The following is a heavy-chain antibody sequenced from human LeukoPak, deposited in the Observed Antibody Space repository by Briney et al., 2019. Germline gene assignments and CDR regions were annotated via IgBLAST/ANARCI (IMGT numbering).Heavy chain of an antibody. J-gene: IGHJ5*02. CDR1: GGSISSYY. V-gene: IGHV4-59*01. CDR2: IHYSGNT. Sequence: SETLSLTCTVSGGSISSYYWSWIRQPPGKGLEWIGCIHYSGNTNYNPSLKSRVTISVDTSKNQFSLKLRSVTAADTAVYYCARYYCSSSSCYTWWFDPWGQGTLVTVSS. CDR3: ARYYCSSSSCYTWWFDP. D-gene: IGHD2-2*02.